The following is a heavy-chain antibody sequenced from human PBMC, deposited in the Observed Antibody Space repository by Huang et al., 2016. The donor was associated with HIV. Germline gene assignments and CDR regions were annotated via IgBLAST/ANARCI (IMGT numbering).Heavy chain of an antibody. Sequence: VQLVESGGGLVRPGGSLRLSCAASGFSFDSYSMTWVRQAPGKTLEWIAYISSSGGNIYYADSVKGRFTIARDNARNSLFLQLSSLRVEDTAVYHCVRDAGGKNFWGQGTLVSVSS. D-gene: IGHD1-26*01. CDR2: ISSSGGNI. V-gene: IGHV3-48*01. J-gene: IGHJ4*02. CDR1: GFSFDSYS. CDR3: VRDAGGKNF.